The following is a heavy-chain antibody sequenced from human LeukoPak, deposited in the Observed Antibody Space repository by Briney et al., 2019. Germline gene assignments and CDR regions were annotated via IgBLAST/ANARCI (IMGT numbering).Heavy chain of an antibody. CDR3: VRDFGYCSGGNCYTVLDY. CDR2: IYSDGSRT. V-gene: IGHV3-74*01. J-gene: IGHJ4*02. D-gene: IGHD2-15*01. Sequence: TGGSLRLSCAASGFTFSSYWMHWVRQAPGKGLVWVSLIYSDGSRTIYADSVKGRFTISRDNAKNSLFLQMNNLRAEDTAVYYCVRDFGYCSGGNCYTVLDYWGQGTLVTVSS. CDR1: GFTFSSYW.